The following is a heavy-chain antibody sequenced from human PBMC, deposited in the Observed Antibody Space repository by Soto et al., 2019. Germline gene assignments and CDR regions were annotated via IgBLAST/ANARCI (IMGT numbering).Heavy chain of an antibody. Sequence: GESLKISCKGSGYSFAGYWITWVRQKPGKGLEWMGRIDPSDSQTYYSPSFRGHVTISVTKSITTVFLQWSSLRASDTAMYYCARSGIAVAAQSDYWGQGTLVTVSS. D-gene: IGHD6-19*01. J-gene: IGHJ4*02. CDR1: GYSFAGYW. V-gene: IGHV5-10-1*01. CDR2: IDPSDSQT. CDR3: ARSGIAVAAQSDY.